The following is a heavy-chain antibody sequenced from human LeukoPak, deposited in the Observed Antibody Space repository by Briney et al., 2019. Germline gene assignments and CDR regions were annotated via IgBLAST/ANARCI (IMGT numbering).Heavy chain of an antibody. J-gene: IGHJ1*01. V-gene: IGHV4-39*07. CDR3: ARYTGFGELYFQH. CDR1: GSSINSSNCF. D-gene: IGHD3-10*01. CDR2: IYYSGRT. Sequence: SETLSLTCTVSGSSINSSNCFWGWIRQPPGKGLEWIGNIYYSGRTWYNPSLKSRVTISVDTSKNQFSLKLSSVTAADTAVYYCARYTGFGELYFQHWGQGTLVTVSS.